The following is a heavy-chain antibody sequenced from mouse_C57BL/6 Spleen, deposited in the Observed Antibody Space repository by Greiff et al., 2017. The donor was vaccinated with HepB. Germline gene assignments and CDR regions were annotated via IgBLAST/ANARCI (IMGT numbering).Heavy chain of an antibody. CDR3: ARTNWESYWYFDV. J-gene: IGHJ1*03. Sequence: EVQLQQSGPGLVKPSQSLSLTCSVTGYSITSGYYWNWIRQFPGNKLEWMGYISYDGSNNYNPSLKNRISITRDTSKNQFVLKLNSVTTEDTATYYCARTNWESYWYFDVWGTGTTVTVSS. V-gene: IGHV3-6*01. D-gene: IGHD4-1*02. CDR1: GYSITSGYY. CDR2: ISYDGSN.